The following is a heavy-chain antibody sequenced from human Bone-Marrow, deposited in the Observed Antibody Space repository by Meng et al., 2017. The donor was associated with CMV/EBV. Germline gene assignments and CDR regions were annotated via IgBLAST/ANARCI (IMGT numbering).Heavy chain of an antibody. V-gene: IGHV1-8*03. Sequence: ASVKVSCKASGYTFTTYDSNWVRQATGQGREWMGWMNPNSGNTGYAPKFQGRVTITRNTSIKTAYMELNSLRSDDTAVYYCARCLYRDFLSGSHYSLDYWGQGTPVTVSS. CDR1: GYTFTTYD. J-gene: IGHJ4*02. D-gene: IGHD3-3*01. CDR3: ARCLYRDFLSGSHYSLDY. CDR2: MNPNSGNT.